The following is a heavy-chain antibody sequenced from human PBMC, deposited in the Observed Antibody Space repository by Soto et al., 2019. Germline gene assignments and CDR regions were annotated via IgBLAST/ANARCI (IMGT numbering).Heavy chain of an antibody. D-gene: IGHD3-22*01. CDR3: ARDIYDSRGYPLYYFDY. CDR2: IYYSGST. Sequence: SETLSLTXTVSGGSISSYYWSWIRQPPGKGLEWIGYIYYSGSTNYNASLKSRVTISVDTSKNQFSLKLSSVTAADTAVDYCARDIYDSRGYPLYYFDYWGQGTLVTVSS. CDR1: GGSISSYY. V-gene: IGHV4-59*01. J-gene: IGHJ4*02.